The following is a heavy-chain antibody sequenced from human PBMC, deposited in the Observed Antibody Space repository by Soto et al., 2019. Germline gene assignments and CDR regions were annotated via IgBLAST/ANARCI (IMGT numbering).Heavy chain of an antibody. CDR2: IYSGGST. J-gene: IGHJ4*02. Sequence: EVQLVATGGGLIQPGGSLRLSCAASGFTVSSNYMSWVRQAPGKGLEWVSVIYSGGSTYYADSVKGRFTISRDNSKNTLYLQMNSLRAKDTAVYYCARDQRATAGYGLDYWGQGTLVTVSS. D-gene: IGHD5-18*01. V-gene: IGHV3-53*02. CDR1: GFTVSSNY. CDR3: ARDQRATAGYGLDY.